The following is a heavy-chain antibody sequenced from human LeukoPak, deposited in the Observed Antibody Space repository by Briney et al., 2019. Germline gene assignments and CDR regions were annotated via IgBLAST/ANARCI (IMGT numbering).Heavy chain of an antibody. J-gene: IGHJ4*02. CDR1: GYTFTSYV. D-gene: IGHD3-22*01. V-gene: IGHV1-18*01. CDR2: ISAYNGNT. Sequence: ASVKVSDKASGYTFTSYVLSWVRQAPGQGREWMGWISAYNGNTNYAQKLQGRVTMTTDTSTSTAYIQLRGLRADDTAVYYCARDMTYYYDSSGYLDYWGQGTLVTVSS. CDR3: ARDMTYYYDSSGYLDY.